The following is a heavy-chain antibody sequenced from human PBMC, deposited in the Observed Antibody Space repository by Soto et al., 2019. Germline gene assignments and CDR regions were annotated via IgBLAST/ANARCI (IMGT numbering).Heavy chain of an antibody. CDR2: IYATGTT. Sequence: SETLSLTCTVSGASISGFDWSWIRKSAGKGLEWIGRIYATGTTDYNPSLKSRVMMSVDTSKKQFSLKLRSVTAADTAVYYCVRDGTKTLREWFDPFGRGSSVTFSS. CDR3: VRDGTKTLREWFDP. J-gene: IGHJ5*02. D-gene: IGHD1-1*01. V-gene: IGHV4-4*07. CDR1: GASISGFD.